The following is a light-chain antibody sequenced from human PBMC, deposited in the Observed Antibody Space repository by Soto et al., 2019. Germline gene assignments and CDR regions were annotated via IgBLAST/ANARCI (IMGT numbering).Light chain of an antibody. CDR2: AAS. CDR1: QTIDRY. J-gene: IGKJ3*01. V-gene: IGKV1-39*01. CDR3: QQSYNAPFN. Sequence: IQMTQSPSSLSASIGDRVAITGLASQTIDRYLNWFQQKSGQAPKLLMNAASTLRSGVPSRFSASGSGTDFTLTISSLQPEDYATYYCQQSYNAPFNFGPGTKVDIK.